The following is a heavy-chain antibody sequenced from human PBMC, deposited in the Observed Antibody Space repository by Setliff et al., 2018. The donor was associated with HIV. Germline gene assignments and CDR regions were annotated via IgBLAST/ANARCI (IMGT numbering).Heavy chain of an antibody. V-gene: IGHV4-59*08. J-gene: IGHJ4*02. CDR2: IYKSWTT. CDR3: GRLSETAMASFDS. Sequence: ASETLSLTCSVSGGSVNSYHWSWIRQPPGKGLEWIGYIYKSWTTNYSPSLKRLVTIAAGPSKNQLSLKLTSVTAADTAVYYCGRLSETAMASFDSWGQGILVTVSS. D-gene: IGHD2-21*02. CDR1: GGSVNSYH.